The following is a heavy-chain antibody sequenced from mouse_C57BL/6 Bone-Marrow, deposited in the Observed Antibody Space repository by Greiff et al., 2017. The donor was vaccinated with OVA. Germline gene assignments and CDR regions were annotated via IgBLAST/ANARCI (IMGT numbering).Heavy chain of an antibody. D-gene: IGHD4-1*01. Sequence: QVQLQKSGAELVRPGTSVKMSCKASGYTFTNYWIGWAKQRPGHGLEWIGDIYPGGGYTNYNEKFKGKATLTADKSSSTAYMQFSSLTSEDSAIYYCAREGTGTGYFDVWGTGTTVTVSS. CDR3: AREGTGTGYFDV. J-gene: IGHJ1*03. V-gene: IGHV1-63*01. CDR1: GYTFTNYW. CDR2: IYPGGGYT.